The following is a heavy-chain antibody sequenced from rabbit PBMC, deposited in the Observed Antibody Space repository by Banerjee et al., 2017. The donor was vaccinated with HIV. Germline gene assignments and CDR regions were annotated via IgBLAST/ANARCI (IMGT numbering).Heavy chain of an antibody. J-gene: IGHJ4*01. CDR2: IYAGRSGTT. Sequence: TLTCTAYGIDLSSYYYMCWVRQAPGKGLEWIACIYAGRSGTTYYASWATGRFTISKTSSTTVTLQMTSLTAADTATYFCARDLAGVIGWNFNLWGPGTLVSVS. CDR1: GIDLSSYYY. V-gene: IGHV1S40*01. CDR3: ARDLAGVIGWNFNL. D-gene: IGHD4-1*01.